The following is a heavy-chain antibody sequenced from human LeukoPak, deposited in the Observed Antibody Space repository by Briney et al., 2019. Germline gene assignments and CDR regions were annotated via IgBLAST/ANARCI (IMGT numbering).Heavy chain of an antibody. V-gene: IGHV4-31*03. CDR3: ARDRRSGFFDP. CDR1: GGSISSGDYC. D-gene: IGHD3-10*01. Sequence: SETLSLTCTVSGGSISSGDYCWSWIRQHPGKGLEWIGYICRSGGTYYNPSLKSRVTISEDTSQNHFSLKMNSVTVADTAVYYCARDRRSGFFDPWGLGTLVTVSS. CDR2: ICRSGGT. J-gene: IGHJ5*02.